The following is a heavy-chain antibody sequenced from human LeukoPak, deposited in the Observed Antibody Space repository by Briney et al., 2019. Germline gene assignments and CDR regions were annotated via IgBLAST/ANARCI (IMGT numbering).Heavy chain of an antibody. D-gene: IGHD1-26*01. CDR1: GCSISRGGHY. J-gene: IGHJ4*02. CDR2: IYYSGST. V-gene: IGHV4-39*07. CDR3: ATVGATSKRVYYFDY. Sequence: SETLSLTCTGSGCSISRGGHYWTWIRQPPGKGLEWIGSIYYSGSTYYNPSLKSRVTISVDTSKNQFSLKLSSVTAADTDVYYCATVGATSKRVYYFDYWGQGTLVTVSS.